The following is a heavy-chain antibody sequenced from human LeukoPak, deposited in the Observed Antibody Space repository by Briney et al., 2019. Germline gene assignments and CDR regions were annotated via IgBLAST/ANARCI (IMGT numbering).Heavy chain of an antibody. Sequence: ASVKVSCKASGYTFTSYYIHWVRQAPGQGLEWMGRVNPSGGSTSYAQKFQGRVTTTRDMSTSTVYMELSSLRSEDMAFYYCAKNFADIVATTEKEYFHSYYFMDVWGKGTTVTVSS. D-gene: IGHD5-12*01. V-gene: IGHV1-46*01. CDR2: VNPSGGST. J-gene: IGHJ6*03. CDR1: GYTFTSYY. CDR3: AKNFADIVATTEKEYFHSYYFMDV.